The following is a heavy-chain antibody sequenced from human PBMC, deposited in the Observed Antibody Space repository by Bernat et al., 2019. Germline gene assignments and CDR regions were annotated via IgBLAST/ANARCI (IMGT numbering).Heavy chain of an antibody. Sequence: HLQLQESGPGLMKPSETLSLTCTVSGGSISSSDYLWGWLRQPPGKGLEWIGNIHYSGSTHYDPSLQSRVTISVDTSKNHFSLKMTSVTAADTAVYYCARQDGDYVALFDYWGQGTLVTVSS. CDR1: GGSISSSDYL. CDR3: ARQDGDYVALFDY. V-gene: IGHV4-39*01. J-gene: IGHJ4*02. CDR2: IHYSGST. D-gene: IGHD4-17*01.